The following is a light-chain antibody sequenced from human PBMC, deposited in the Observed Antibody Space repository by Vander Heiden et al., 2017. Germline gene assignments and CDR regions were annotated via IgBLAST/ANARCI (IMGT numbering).Light chain of an antibody. J-gene: IGKJ1*01. CDR2: GAS. CDR1: QSVSSN. V-gene: IGKV3-15*01. Sequence: EIVMTQSPATLSLSPGERATLSCRASQSVSSNLAWYQQKPGQAPRLLIYGASTRATGIPARFSGSGSGTEFTLTISSLQSEDSAVYFCQHDNTWPRTFGQGTKVEIK. CDR3: QHDNTWPRT.